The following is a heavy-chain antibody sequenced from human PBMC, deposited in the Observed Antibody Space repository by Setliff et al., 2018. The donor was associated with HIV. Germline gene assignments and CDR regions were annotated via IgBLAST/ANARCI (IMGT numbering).Heavy chain of an antibody. Sequence: PGGSLRLSCAASGFTFSSSAMYWVRQAPGKGLEWVAIISHDESTKYYVDSVRGRFTISRDNAKNSLYLQMNSLRAEDTAVYYCARDATRGGDMDVWAKGTTVTVSS. V-gene: IGHV3-30*04. CDR2: ISHDESTK. CDR1: GFTFSSSA. CDR3: ARDATRGGDMDV. D-gene: IGHD2-15*01. J-gene: IGHJ6*03.